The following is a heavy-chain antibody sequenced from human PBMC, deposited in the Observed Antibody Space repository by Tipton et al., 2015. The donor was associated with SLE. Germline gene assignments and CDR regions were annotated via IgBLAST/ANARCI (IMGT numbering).Heavy chain of an antibody. CDR3: VRVEGAYDQYYFDS. CDR2: IYYSGST. Sequence: TLSLTCTVSGGSISRYYWSWIRQSPGKGLEWIGYIYYSGSTKYNPSLKSRVTMSVDTSKNQFSLKLTSVTAADTAVYYCVRVEGAYDQYYFDSWGQGTLVTDSS. CDR1: GGSISRYY. D-gene: IGHD5-12*01. V-gene: IGHV4-59*01. J-gene: IGHJ4*02.